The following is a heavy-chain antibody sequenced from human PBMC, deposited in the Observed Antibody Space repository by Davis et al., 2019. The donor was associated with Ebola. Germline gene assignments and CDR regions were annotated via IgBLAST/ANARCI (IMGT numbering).Heavy chain of an antibody. J-gene: IGHJ4*02. CDR2: INPSGGST. D-gene: IGHD3-10*01. V-gene: IGHV1-46*01. CDR3: ARGGGITMVRGVMGFGY. CDR1: GYTFTGYY. Sequence: AASVKVSCKASGYTFTGYYMHWVRQAPGQGLEWMGIINPSGGSTSYAQKFQGRVTMTRDTSTSTVYMELSSLRSEDTAVYYCARGGGITMVRGVMGFGYWGQGTLVTVSS.